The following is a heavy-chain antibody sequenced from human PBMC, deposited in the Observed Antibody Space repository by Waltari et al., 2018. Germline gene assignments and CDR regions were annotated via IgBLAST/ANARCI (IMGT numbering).Heavy chain of an antibody. J-gene: IGHJ4*02. V-gene: IGHV1-69*10. CDR2: IIPILGIA. D-gene: IGHD2-15*01. CDR3: ATDWSGGSEENDY. CDR1: GGTFSSYA. Sequence: QVQLVQSGAEVKKPGSSVKVSCKASGGTFSSYAISWVRQAPGQGLECMGVIIPILGIANYAQKFQGRVTITADKSTSTAYMELSSLRSEDTAVYYCATDWSGGSEENDYWGQGTLVTVSS.